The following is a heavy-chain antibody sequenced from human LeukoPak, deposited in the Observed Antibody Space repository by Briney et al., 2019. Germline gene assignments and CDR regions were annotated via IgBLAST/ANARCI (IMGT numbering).Heavy chain of an antibody. CDR1: GFTFSRYS. D-gene: IGHD3-9*01. J-gene: IGHJ6*02. CDR2: ISSRSTNI. V-gene: IGHV3-21*04. Sequence: PGGSLRLSCAGSGFTFSRYSMNWFRQAPGKGLERVSSISSRSTNIFYADSVKGRFTISRDNAKNSLYLQMNSLGAEDTAVYYCARDGDILTGHDLGYYGMDVWGQGTTVTISS. CDR3: ARDGDILTGHDLGYYGMDV.